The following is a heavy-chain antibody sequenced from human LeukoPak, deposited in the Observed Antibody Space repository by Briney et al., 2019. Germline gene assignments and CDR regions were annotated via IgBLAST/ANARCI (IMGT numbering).Heavy chain of an antibody. CDR3: ARNIPVTRWGY. CDR2: IYSAGST. J-gene: IGHJ4*02. CDR1: GFTVSNNY. Sequence: PGGSLRLSCAASGFTVSNNYMTWVRQAPGKGLEWDSLIYSAGSTYYADSVKGRFTISRDNSKNTVYLQMNSLRAEDTAVYYCARNIPVTRWGYWGQETLVTVSS. D-gene: IGHD2-21*01. V-gene: IGHV3-66*01.